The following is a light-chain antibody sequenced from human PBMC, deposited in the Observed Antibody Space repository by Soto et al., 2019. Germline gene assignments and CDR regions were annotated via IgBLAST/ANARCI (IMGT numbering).Light chain of an antibody. CDR1: SSDAGGFDD. Sequence: QSALTQPASVSGSPGQSITISCTGTSSDAGGFDDVSWYQQYPGEAPKVIIFEVSNRPSGVSNRFSGSKSGNTASLTISGLQAEDEADYYCSSYTSSTTLAFGGGTQLTVL. CDR3: SSYTSSTTLA. V-gene: IGLV2-14*01. CDR2: EVS. J-gene: IGLJ2*01.